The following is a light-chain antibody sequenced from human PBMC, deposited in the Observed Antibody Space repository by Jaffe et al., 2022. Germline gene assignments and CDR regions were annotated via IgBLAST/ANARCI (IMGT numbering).Light chain of an antibody. CDR2: LRS. Sequence: DIVMTQSPLSLPVSPGEPASISCRSSQSLQHNNGHNYLEWYLQKPGQPPQLLIYLRSNRASGVPDRFSGSGSGTDFTLTISRVEAEDVGVYYCMQTLQIPQTFGQGTKVEIK. V-gene: IGKV2-28*01. CDR1: QSLQHNNGHNY. J-gene: IGKJ1*01. CDR3: MQTLQIPQT.